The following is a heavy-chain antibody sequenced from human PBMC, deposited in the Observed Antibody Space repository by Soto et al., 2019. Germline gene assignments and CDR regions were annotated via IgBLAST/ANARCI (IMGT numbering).Heavy chain of an antibody. J-gene: IGHJ6*02. V-gene: IGHV1-69*06. CDR2: IIPTFGTA. Sequence: SVKVSCKASGGTFSSSAISWVRQAPGQGLEWMGNIIPTFGTADYARKVQGRVAFTADTSTSTAYMELSSLRSEDTAVYYCASQRLWFGELLTKYYFYYGLDVWGQGTTVTVSS. D-gene: IGHD3-10*01. CDR3: ASQRLWFGELLTKYYFYYGLDV. CDR1: GGTFSSSA.